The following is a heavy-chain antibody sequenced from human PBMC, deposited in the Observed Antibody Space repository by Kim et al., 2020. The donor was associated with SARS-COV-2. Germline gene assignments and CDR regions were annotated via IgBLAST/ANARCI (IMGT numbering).Heavy chain of an antibody. Sequence: APVKGRFTISRDDSKNTLYLQMNSLKTEDTAVYYCTTGITMIRGVIITSYWGQGTLVTVSS. CDR3: TTGITMIRGVIITSY. V-gene: IGHV3-15*01. D-gene: IGHD3-10*01. J-gene: IGHJ4*02.